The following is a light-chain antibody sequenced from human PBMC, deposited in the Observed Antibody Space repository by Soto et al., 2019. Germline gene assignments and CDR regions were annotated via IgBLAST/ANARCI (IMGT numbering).Light chain of an antibody. CDR1: QSVSNKY. Sequence: EIVLTQYPGTLSLSPGERATLSCRASQSVSNKYLAWYQQKPGQAPRLLIYGASSRATGIPDRFSGSGSGTDFTLTISRLETEDFAVYYCQQYGSSPFTFGPGTKVDIK. CDR3: QQYGSSPFT. CDR2: GAS. J-gene: IGKJ3*01. V-gene: IGKV3-20*01.